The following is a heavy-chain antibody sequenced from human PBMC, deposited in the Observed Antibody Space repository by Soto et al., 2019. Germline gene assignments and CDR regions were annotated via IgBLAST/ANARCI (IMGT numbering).Heavy chain of an antibody. D-gene: IGHD2-21*01. CDR2: IIPIFGTA. V-gene: IGHV1-69*12. CDR3: AFPPVGEGVVLSVGAFDI. Sequence: QVQLVQSGAEVKKPGSSVKVSCKASGGTFSSYAISWVRQAPGQGLEWMGGIIPIFGTANYAQKFQGRVTITADASTSTAYMERSSLRSEATAVYYCAFPPVGEGVVLSVGAFDIWGQGTMVTVSS. J-gene: IGHJ3*02. CDR1: GGTFSSYA.